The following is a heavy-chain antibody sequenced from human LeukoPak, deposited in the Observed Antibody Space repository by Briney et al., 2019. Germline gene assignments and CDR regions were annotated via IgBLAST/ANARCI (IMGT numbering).Heavy chain of an antibody. CDR3: ASRRCFSTGCYTTSYFYMDD. CDR1: GFTFSSYG. D-gene: IGHD2-2*02. J-gene: IGHJ6*03. V-gene: IGHV3-7*01. Sequence: GGSLRLSCAASGFTFSSYGMHWVRQAPGKGLEWVANVDQDGSEKYYVDSVKGRFTISRDNADNSLYLEMTSLRVEDTAVYYCASRRCFSTGCYTTSYFYMDDWGKGTTVTVSS. CDR2: VDQDGSEK.